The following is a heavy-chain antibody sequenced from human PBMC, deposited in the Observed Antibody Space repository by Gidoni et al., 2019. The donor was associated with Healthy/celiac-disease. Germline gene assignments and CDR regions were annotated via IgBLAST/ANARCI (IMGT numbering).Heavy chain of an antibody. CDR1: GLTFSSYS. CDR2: ISSSSSYI. Sequence: EVQLVESGGGLVKPGGSLRLSCAASGLTFSSYSMNWVRQAPGKGLEWVSSISSSSSYIYYADSVKGRFTISRDNAKNSLYLQMNSLRAEDTAVYYCASSNSYGYFSFDYWGQGTLVTVSS. J-gene: IGHJ4*02. CDR3: ASSNSYGYFSFDY. D-gene: IGHD5-18*01. V-gene: IGHV3-21*01.